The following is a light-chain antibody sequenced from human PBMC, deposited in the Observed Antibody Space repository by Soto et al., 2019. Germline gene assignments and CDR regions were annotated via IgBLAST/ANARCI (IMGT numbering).Light chain of an antibody. CDR2: DYN. V-gene: IGLV1-40*01. CDR1: SSNIGANYA. CDR3: QSYDSSLTGWV. Sequence: QSVLTQPPSVSGAPGHRVTISCAGSSSNIGANYAVHWYQQLPGTAPKLLIYDYNKRPSGVPDRFSGSKSGTSASLAITGLQAEDGADYYCQSYDSSLTGWVFGTGNKVT. J-gene: IGLJ1*01.